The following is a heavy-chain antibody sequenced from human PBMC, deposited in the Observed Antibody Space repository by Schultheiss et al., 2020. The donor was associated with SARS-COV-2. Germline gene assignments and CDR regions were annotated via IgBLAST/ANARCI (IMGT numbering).Heavy chain of an antibody. CDR1: GFTFSSYG. CDR3: TRDIAAGTGRAFDI. D-gene: IGHD6-13*01. CDR2: IWYDGSNK. J-gene: IGHJ3*02. V-gene: IGHV3-33*01. Sequence: GGSLRLSCAASGFTFSSYGMHWVRQAPGKGLEWVAVIWYDGSNKYYADSVKGRFTISRDNAKNSVYLQMNSLRAEDTAVYFCTRDIAAGTGRAFDIWGQGTVVTVSS.